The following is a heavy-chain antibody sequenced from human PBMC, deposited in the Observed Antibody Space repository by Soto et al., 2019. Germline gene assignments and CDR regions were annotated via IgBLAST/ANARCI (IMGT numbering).Heavy chain of an antibody. CDR3: AKDTGAFGYNWFDP. D-gene: IGHD3-16*01. CDR1: GFTFDDYT. J-gene: IGHJ5*02. V-gene: IGHV3-43*01. Sequence: QPGGSLRLSCAASGFTFDDYTMHWVRQAPGKGLEWVSLISWDGGSTYYADSVKGRFTISRDNSKNSLYLQMNSLRTEDTALYYCAKDTGAFGYNWFDPWGQGTLVTVSS. CDR2: ISWDGGST.